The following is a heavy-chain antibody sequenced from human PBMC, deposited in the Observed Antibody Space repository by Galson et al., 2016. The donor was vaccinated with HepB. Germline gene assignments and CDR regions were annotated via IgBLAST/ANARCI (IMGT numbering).Heavy chain of an antibody. Sequence: SLRLSCAASGFTVSSTYMSWVRQAPGKGLEWISVIFSGGSTYYADSVKGRFTISRDNAKNTLYLQMNSLRAEDTGVYYCARTDFNDYVRGDYWGQGTLVTVSA. J-gene: IGHJ4*02. D-gene: IGHD3-10*02. V-gene: IGHV3-53*01. CDR1: GFTVSSTY. CDR3: ARTDFNDYVRGDY. CDR2: IFSGGST.